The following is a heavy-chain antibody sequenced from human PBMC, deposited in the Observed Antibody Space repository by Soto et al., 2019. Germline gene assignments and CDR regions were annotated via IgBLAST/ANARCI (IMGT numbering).Heavy chain of an antibody. CDR3: ARLHCDSPNCVPLDP. Sequence: TETLSLTYTGSGGSINSSRCPWGWIRQPPGKGLEWIASIKYSGTTFYNPSLKSRVTLSVDTSKNQFALKLSSVTAAETAVYYCARLHCDSPNCVPLDPWGQGTLVTVS. CDR1: GGSINSSRCP. J-gene: IGHJ5*02. D-gene: IGHD2-2*01. CDR2: IKYSGTT. V-gene: IGHV4-39*01.